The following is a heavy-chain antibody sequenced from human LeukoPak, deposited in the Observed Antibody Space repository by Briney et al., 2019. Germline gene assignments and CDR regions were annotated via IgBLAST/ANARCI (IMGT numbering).Heavy chain of an antibody. CDR2: DNPYNGNT. J-gene: IGHJ4*02. CDR1: GYTFTNFG. Sequence: ASVKVSCKASGYTFTNFGIVWVRQAPGQPIEWMGWDNPYNGNTNHPQRSQGRVTMTTDPSTSTAYMELRSLRSDDTAVYYFSARPSSLPYYFDYWSRGSLVAVCS. CDR3: SARPSSLPYYFDY. V-gene: IGHV1-18*01.